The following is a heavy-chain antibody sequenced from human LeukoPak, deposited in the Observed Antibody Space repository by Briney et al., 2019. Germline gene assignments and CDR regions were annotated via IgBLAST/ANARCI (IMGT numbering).Heavy chain of an antibody. V-gene: IGHV3-53*01. CDR2: IYSGGST. Sequence: GGSLRLSCAASGFTVSSNYMSWVRQAPGKGLEWVSVIYSGGSTYYADSVKGRFTISRDNSKNTLYLQMNSLRAEDTAVYYCARDDILTGYRDYWGQGTLVTVST. D-gene: IGHD3-9*01. CDR1: GFTVSSNY. J-gene: IGHJ4*02. CDR3: ARDDILTGYRDY.